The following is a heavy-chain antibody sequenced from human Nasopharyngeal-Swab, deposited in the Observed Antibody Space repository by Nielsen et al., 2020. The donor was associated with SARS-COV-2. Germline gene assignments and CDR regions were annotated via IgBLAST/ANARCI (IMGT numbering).Heavy chain of an antibody. Sequence: GESLKISCAASGFTFSSYWMSWVRQAPGKGLERVANIKQDGSEKYYVDSLKGRFTISRDNAKNSLYLQMNSLRAEDTAVYYCARDKGDGYNSDYYYMDVWGKGTTVTVSS. CDR2: IKQDGSEK. CDR3: ARDKGDGYNSDYYYMDV. J-gene: IGHJ6*03. V-gene: IGHV3-7*05. CDR1: GFTFSSYW. D-gene: IGHD5-24*01.